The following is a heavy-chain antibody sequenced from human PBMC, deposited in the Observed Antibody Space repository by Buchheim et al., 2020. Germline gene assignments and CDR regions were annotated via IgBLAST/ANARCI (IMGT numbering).Heavy chain of an antibody. V-gene: IGHV3-7*03. J-gene: IGHJ4*02. CDR3: ARVWHGFKWELLNYFDY. CDR1: GFTFSNYW. CDR2: IKQDGSEK. D-gene: IGHD1-26*01. Sequence: EVQLVESGGGLVQPGGSLRLSCAASGFTFSNYWMSWVRQAPGKGLEWVANIKQDGSEKYYVDSVKGRFTISRDNAKNSLYLQMNSLRAEDTAVYYCARVWHGFKWELLNYFDYWGQGTL.